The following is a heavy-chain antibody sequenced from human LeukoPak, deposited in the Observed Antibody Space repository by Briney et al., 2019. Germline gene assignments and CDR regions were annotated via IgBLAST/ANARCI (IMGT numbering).Heavy chain of an antibody. CDR2: IYYSGST. CDR3: ARKGNYYYYMDV. CDR1: GGSISSGSYY. Sequence: SETLSLTCTVSGGSISSGSYYWSWIRQPPGKGLEWIGYIYYSGSTTYNPSLKSRVTISVDTSKKQFSLKLSSVTAADTAVYYCARKGNYYYYMDVWGKGTTVTVSS. J-gene: IGHJ6*03. V-gene: IGHV4-61*01. D-gene: IGHD3-10*01.